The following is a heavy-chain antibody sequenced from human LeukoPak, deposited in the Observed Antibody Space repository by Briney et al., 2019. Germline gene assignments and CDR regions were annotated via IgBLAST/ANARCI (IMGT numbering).Heavy chain of an antibody. CDR1: GGSFSGYY. D-gene: IGHD3-10*01. Sequence: SETLSLTCAVYGGSFSGYYWSWLRQPPGKGLEWVGEINHSGSTNYNPSLKSRVTISVDTSKNQFSLKLSSVTAADTAVYYCARKRRGVRGVIYYYYMDVWGKGTTVTVSS. V-gene: IGHV4-34*01. CDR2: INHSGST. J-gene: IGHJ6*03. CDR3: ARKRRGVRGVIYYYYMDV.